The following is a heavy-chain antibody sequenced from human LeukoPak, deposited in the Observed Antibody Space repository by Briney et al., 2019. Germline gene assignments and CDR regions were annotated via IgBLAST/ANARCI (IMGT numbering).Heavy chain of an antibody. CDR2: IYTSGST. D-gene: IGHD3-3*01. CDR3: ARHAYDFWSGYYRYYYYYMDV. J-gene: IGHJ6*03. Sequence: SETLSLTCTVSGGSISSYYWSWIRQPPGKGLEWIGYIYTSGSTNYNPSLKSRVTISVDTSKNQFSLKLSSVTAADTAVYYCARHAYDFWSGYYRYYYYYMDVWGKGTTVTVSS. V-gene: IGHV4-4*09. CDR1: GGSISSYY.